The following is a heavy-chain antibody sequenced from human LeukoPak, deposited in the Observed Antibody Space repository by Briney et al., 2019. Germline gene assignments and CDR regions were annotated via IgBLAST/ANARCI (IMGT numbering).Heavy chain of an antibody. CDR2: IYTSGST. V-gene: IGHV4-4*07. CDR3: ARNYPLNNSGYYYYYYYMDV. D-gene: IGHD1-7*01. J-gene: IGHJ6*03. Sequence: NPSETLSLTCTVSGGSISSYYWSWIRQPAGKGLEWIGRIYTSGSTNYNPSLKSRVTMSVDTSKNQFSLKLSSVTAADTAVYYCARNYPLNNSGYYYYYYYMDVWGKGTTVTVSS. CDR1: GGSISSYY.